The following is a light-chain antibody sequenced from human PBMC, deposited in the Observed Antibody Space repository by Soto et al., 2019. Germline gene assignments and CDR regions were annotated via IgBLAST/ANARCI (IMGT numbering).Light chain of an antibody. V-gene: IGKV3-20*01. CDR2: GAS. CDR1: PSVSSSY. J-gene: IGKJ1*01. Sequence: DIVFTQSPGTLSFSPGEKATPSCRASPSVSSSYLAWYQQKPGQAPRLLIYGASSRATGIPDRFSGSGSGTDFTLTISRLEPEDFAVYYCQQYGSSPETFGQGTKVDIK. CDR3: QQYGSSPET.